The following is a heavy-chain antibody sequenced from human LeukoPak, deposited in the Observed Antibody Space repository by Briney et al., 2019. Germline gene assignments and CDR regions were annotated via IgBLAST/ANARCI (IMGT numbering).Heavy chain of an antibody. J-gene: IGHJ4*02. CDR2: INHSGST. CDR1: GGSFSGYY. D-gene: IGHD2-2*01. CDR3: ARQGPYCSSTSCPPGDY. V-gene: IGHV4-34*01. Sequence: SETLSLTCAVYGGSFSGYYWRWIRQPPGKGLEWIGEINHSGSTNYNPSLKSRVTISVDTSKNQFSLKLSSVTAADTAVYYCARQGPYCSSTSCPPGDYWGQGTLVTVSS.